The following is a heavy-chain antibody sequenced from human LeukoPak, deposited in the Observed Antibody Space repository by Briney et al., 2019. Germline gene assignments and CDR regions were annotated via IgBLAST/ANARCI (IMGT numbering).Heavy chain of an antibody. CDR3: ATKDGYTCLNF. CDR1: GYTFTNYG. CDR2: ISDYNDNP. Sequence: ASAKVSCKAAGYTFTNYGINWGRQAPGQGLEWMGWISDYNDNPNYAQKFQGRVTMTADTSTTTAYMELRSLRSDDTAVYYCATKDGYTCLNFWGQGTLVTVSS. D-gene: IGHD5-24*01. V-gene: IGHV1-18*01. J-gene: IGHJ4*02.